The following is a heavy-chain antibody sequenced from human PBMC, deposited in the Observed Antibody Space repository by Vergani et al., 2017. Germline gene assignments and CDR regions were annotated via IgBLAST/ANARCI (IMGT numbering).Heavy chain of an antibody. CDR3: ARDRELGYGDPDAFDI. CDR1: GYTFSSYA. CDR2: IIPIFGTA. V-gene: IGHV1-69*01. J-gene: IGHJ3*02. D-gene: IGHD4-17*01. Sequence: QVQLVQSGSELKKPGASVTVSCKASGYTFSSYAISWVRQAPGQGLEWMGGIIPIFGTANYAQKFQGRVTITADESTSTAYMELSSLRSEDTAVYYCARDRELGYGDPDAFDIWGQGTMVTVSS.